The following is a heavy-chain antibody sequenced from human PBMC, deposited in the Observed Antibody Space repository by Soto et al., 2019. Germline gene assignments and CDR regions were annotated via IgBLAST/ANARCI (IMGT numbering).Heavy chain of an antibody. CDR3: TTVFLLPRGLGSSVF. V-gene: IGHV3-15*01. J-gene: IGHJ4*02. CDR2: VTSRPDGGTT. CDR1: GFSFSNAW. Sequence: EGQLEQSGGGLVRSGGSLRLSCVASGFSFSNAWMTWVRQAPGKGLEWVGRVTSRPDGGTTDYASPVKGRFTITRDDSKSTVYPQMYSLNGEDTAVYYCTTVFLLPRGLGSSVFWGQGALVTVSS. D-gene: IGHD6-19*01.